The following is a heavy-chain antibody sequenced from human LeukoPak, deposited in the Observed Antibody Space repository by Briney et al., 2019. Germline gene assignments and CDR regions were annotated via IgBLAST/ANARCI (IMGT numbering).Heavy chain of an antibody. CDR2: IYYSGST. Sequence: SETLSLTCTVSGGSISTFYWSWIRQPPGKGLEWIGYIYYSGSTNYNPSLKSRVTISVDTSKIQFSLKLSSVTAADTAVYYCARRGKSAPVGFWGQGTLVTVSS. V-gene: IGHV4-59*12. D-gene: IGHD3-10*01. CDR3: ARRGKSAPVGF. CDR1: GGSISTFY. J-gene: IGHJ1*01.